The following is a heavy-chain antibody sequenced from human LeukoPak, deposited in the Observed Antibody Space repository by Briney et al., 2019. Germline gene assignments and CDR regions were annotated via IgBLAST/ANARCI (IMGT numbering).Heavy chain of an antibody. CDR2: INHSGRT. CDR3: ARGPDSGSYFAWFGP. V-gene: IGHV4-34*01. J-gene: IGHJ5*02. Sequence: SETLSLTCAVYGGSFSGYFWNWIRQPPGKGLEWIGEINHSGRTHHNPSLKSRVTISIDTSKNQISLKLSSVTAADTAVYYCARGPDSGSYFAWFGPWGQGTLVTVSS. D-gene: IGHD3-10*01. CDR1: GGSFSGYF.